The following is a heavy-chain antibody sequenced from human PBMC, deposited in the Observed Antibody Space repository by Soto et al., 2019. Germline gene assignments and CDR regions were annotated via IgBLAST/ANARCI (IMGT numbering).Heavy chain of an antibody. V-gene: IGHV1-8*01. J-gene: IGHJ5*02. CDR1: GYSFTNND. D-gene: IGHD3-16*01. Sequence: ASVKVSCKASGYSFTNNDVSWVRQATGQGLEWMGWMNPGSGDTGYAQKFQGRVTMTRDVSIATAYMELSSLRSDDTAIYYCARMATFGSLNWFDPWGQGTLVTVYS. CDR3: ARMATFGSLNWFDP. CDR2: MNPGSGDT.